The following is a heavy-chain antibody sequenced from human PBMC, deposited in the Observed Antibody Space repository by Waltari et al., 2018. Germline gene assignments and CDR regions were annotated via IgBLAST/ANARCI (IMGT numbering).Heavy chain of an antibody. D-gene: IGHD2-15*01. V-gene: IGHV1-2*02. J-gene: IGHJ6*02. CDR1: GYTFTGYY. Sequence: QVQLVQSGAEVKKPGASVKVSCKASGYTFTGYYMHWVRQAPGQGLEWMGWINPNSGGTNYAQKFQGRGTMTRDTSISTAYMELSRLRSDDTAVYYCARLLDGGNARYYYYGMDVWGQGTTVTVSS. CDR3: ARLLDGGNARYYYYGMDV. CDR2: INPNSGGT.